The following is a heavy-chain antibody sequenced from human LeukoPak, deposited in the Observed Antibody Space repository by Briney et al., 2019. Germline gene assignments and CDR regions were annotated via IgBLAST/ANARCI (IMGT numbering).Heavy chain of an antibody. CDR3: ARDTTVREICFGY. Sequence: GGPLRLSCAASGFTFSDYYMTWMRQAPGKGLEWVSDITNSGDTIYYANSVKGRSTISRDNVKNSLYLQVNSLRVEDTAVYYCARDTTVREICFGYWGQGILVTVSS. V-gene: IGHV3-11*01. CDR2: ITNSGDTI. D-gene: IGHD3-10*01. J-gene: IGHJ4*02. CDR1: GFTFSDYY.